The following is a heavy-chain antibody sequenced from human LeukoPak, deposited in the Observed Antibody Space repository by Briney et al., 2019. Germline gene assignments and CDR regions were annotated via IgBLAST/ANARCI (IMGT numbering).Heavy chain of an antibody. CDR2: IYHSGST. J-gene: IGHJ6*03. CDR3: ARQLRAAARYVLYYYYMDV. V-gene: IGHV4-38-2*02. Sequence: SETLSLTCTVSGYSISSGYYWGWIRQPPGKGLEWIGSIYHSGSTYYNPSLKSRVTISVDTSKNQFSLKLSSVTAADTAVYYCARQLRAAARYVLYYYYMDVWGKGTTVTISS. D-gene: IGHD6-13*01. CDR1: GYSISSGYY.